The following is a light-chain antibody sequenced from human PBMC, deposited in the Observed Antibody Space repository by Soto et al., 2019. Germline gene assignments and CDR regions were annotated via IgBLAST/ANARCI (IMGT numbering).Light chain of an antibody. CDR1: QDITNY. CDR3: QQYDDLPIT. CDR2: DAY. Sequence: DIQMTQSPSSLSASVGDRVTITCQASQDITNYLNWYQKKPGKPPKLLINDAYNLETGVPSRFSGSGSGTHFSFTINSLQPEDFATYYCQQYDDLPITFGLGTRLDIK. J-gene: IGKJ5*01. V-gene: IGKV1-33*01.